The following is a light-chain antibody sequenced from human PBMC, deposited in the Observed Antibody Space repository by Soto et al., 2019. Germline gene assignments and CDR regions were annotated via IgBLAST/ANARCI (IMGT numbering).Light chain of an antibody. V-gene: IGKV1-27*01. Sequence: DIQMTQSPSSLSASVGDRVTITCRASQAIRNSLAWYQQKPGEVPKLLMYAASTLQSGVPSRFSGSGSGTDFTLTISSLQPEDVATYYCQKYFSAPWTFAQGTKVDIK. J-gene: IGKJ1*01. CDR3: QKYFSAPWT. CDR2: AAS. CDR1: QAIRNS.